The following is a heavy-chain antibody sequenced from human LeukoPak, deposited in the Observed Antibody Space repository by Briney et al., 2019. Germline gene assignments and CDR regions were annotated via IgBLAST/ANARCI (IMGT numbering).Heavy chain of an antibody. D-gene: IGHD5-24*01. J-gene: IGHJ4*02. CDR2: IRYDGSNK. V-gene: IGHV3-30*02. CDR1: GFTFSSYG. CDR3: AKSGRDGYNFVYYFDY. Sequence: GGSLRLSCAASGFTFSSYGMHWVRQAPGKGLEWVAFIRYDGSNKYYADSVKGRFTISRDNSKKTLFLQMKSLRAEDTAVYYCAKSGRDGYNFVYYFDYWGQGTLVTVSS.